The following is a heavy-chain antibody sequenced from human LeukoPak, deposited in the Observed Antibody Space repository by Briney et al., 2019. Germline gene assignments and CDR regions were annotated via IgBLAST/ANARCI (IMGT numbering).Heavy chain of an antibody. V-gene: IGHV4-59*01. CDR1: GGSISSYY. CDR3: ARRGYYGSGNDFRFDP. J-gene: IGHJ5*02. Sequence: SGTLSLTCTVSGGSISSYYWSWIRQPPAKGLEWIGYIYYSGSTNYKPSLKGRVTISVDTSKNQFSLKLSSVTAADTAVYYCARRGYYGSGNDFRFDPWGQGTLVTVSS. CDR2: IYYSGST. D-gene: IGHD3-10*01.